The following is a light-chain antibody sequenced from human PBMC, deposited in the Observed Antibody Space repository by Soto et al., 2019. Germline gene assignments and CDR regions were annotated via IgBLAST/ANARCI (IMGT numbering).Light chain of an antibody. V-gene: IGKV1-33*01. CDR1: HDIRNH. CDR3: QHYDDLPQVT. Sequence: DIPMIQTPSSLSASVGDRVTIACQASHDIRNHLNWFQQKPGKAPKLLIYDASTLEAGAPSRFSGTGSGTHFTLIISSLQPEDFATYFCQHYDDLPQVTFGPGTTVDI. J-gene: IGKJ3*01. CDR2: DAS.